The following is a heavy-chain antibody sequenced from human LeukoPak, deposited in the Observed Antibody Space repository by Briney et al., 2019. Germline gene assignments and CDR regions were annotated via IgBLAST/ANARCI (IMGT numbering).Heavy chain of an antibody. V-gene: IGHV1-69*13. D-gene: IGHD2-21*01. CDR3: ARDTSYCGGDCYSRMDV. Sequence: SVKVSCKASGYTFTCYGISWVRQAPGQGLEWMGGIIPIFGTANYAQKFQGRVTITADESTSTAYMELSSLRSEDTAVYYCARDTSYCGGDCYSRMDVWGKGTTVTVSS. CDR1: GYTFTCYG. J-gene: IGHJ6*04. CDR2: IIPIFGTA.